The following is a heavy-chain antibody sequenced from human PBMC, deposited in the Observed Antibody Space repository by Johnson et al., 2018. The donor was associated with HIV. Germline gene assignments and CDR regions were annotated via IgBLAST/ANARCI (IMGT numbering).Heavy chain of an antibody. V-gene: IGHV3-30*04. J-gene: IGHJ3*02. CDR1: GFTFSSYA. CDR3: AREEGAFDI. CDR2: ISYDGSNK. Sequence: QVQLVESGGGVVQPWRSLRLSCAASGFTFSSYAMHWVRQAPGKGLEWVAVISYDGSNKYYADSVKGRFTISRDNSKNTLYLQMNSLRAEDTAVYYCAREEGAFDIWGQGTMVTVSS.